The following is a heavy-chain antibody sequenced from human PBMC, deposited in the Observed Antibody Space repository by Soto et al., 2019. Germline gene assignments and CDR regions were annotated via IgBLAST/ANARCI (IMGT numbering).Heavy chain of an antibody. V-gene: IGHV4-39*01. D-gene: IGHD3-3*01. CDR1: GGSVSTTAYY. Sequence: QLQLQESGPGLVKSSETLSLICTVSGGSVSTTAYYWAWIRQPPGKGLECIGRVYDDGTTFYNPSLHSPVTISVDPSKTHCALKSTYVSEKHTAIYDCGGPGGWVFGGMSAYGIDVWGHGTTVTVSS. CDR2: VYDDGTT. CDR3: GGPGGWVFGGMSAYGIDV. J-gene: IGHJ6*02.